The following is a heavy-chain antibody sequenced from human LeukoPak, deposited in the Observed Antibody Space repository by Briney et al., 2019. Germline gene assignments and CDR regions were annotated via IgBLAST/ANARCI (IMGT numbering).Heavy chain of an antibody. J-gene: IGHJ3*02. CDR1: GYSFTSYL. V-gene: IGHV5-51*01. CDR2: IYPGDSDT. Sequence: GESLKISCKGAGYSFTSYLIGWVRQMPVKGLEWTGIIYPGDSDTRYSPSFQGQVTISADKSISTAYLQWSSLKASDTAMYYCASYYYDSSGYDNDAFDIWGQGTMVTVSS. D-gene: IGHD3-22*01. CDR3: ASYYYDSSGYDNDAFDI.